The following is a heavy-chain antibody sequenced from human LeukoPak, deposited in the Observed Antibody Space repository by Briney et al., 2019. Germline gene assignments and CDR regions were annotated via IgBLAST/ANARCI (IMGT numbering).Heavy chain of an antibody. V-gene: IGHV1-46*01. CDR3: ALYSSTWY. J-gene: IGHJ4*02. CDR1: GYTFTTYY. CDR2: INPTGGST. D-gene: IGHD6-13*01. Sequence: VASVKVSCKASGYTFTTYYIHWVRQAPGQGLEWMGIINPTGGSTTYAQKFQGRVTMTRDTSTSTVFMELNSLRSEDTAVYYCALYSSTWYWGQGTLVTVSP.